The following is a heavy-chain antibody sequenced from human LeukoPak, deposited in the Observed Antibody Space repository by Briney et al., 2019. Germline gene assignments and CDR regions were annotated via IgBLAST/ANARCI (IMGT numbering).Heavy chain of an antibody. CDR2: IFPSGGEI. J-gene: IGHJ4*02. CDR3: AKSGTRSSWSPRVKTYFDY. Sequence: PGGSLRLSCAASGFTFSTFAMIWVRQPPGKGLEWVSSIFPSGGEIRYADSVRGRFTISRDNSKSTLSLQLNSLRAEDTAVYYCAKSGTRSSWSPRVKTYFDYWGQGTLVTVSS. CDR1: GFTFSTFA. V-gene: IGHV3-23*01. D-gene: IGHD6-13*01.